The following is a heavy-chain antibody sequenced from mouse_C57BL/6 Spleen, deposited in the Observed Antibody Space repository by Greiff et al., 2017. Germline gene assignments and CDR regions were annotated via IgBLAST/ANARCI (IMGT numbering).Heavy chain of an antibody. J-gene: IGHJ2*01. V-gene: IGHV1-61*01. CDR1: GYTFTSYW. D-gene: IGHD1-1*01. CDR2: IYPSDSET. Sequence: VQLQQPGAELVRPGSSVKLSCKASGYTFTSYWMDWVKQRPGQGLEWIGNIYPSDSETNYNQKFKDKATLTVDKSSSTAYMQLSSLTSEDSAVYYCARGGDYYYGSSPFDYWGQGTTLTVSS. CDR3: ARGGDYYYGSSPFDY.